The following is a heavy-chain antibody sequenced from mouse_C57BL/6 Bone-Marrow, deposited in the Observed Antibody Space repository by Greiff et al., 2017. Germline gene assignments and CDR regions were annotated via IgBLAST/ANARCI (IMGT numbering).Heavy chain of an antibody. CDR1: GYTFTSYW. V-gene: IGHV1-59*01. J-gene: IGHJ3*01. CDR2: IDPSDSYT. Sequence: QVQLQQPGAELVRPGTSVKLSCTASGYTFTSYWMHWVKQRPGQGLEWIGVIDPSDSYTNYNQKFKGKATLTVDTSSSTAYLQLSSLTSEDSAVYYCARENDGYYRAWFAYWGQGTLVTVSA. D-gene: IGHD2-3*01. CDR3: ARENDGYYRAWFAY.